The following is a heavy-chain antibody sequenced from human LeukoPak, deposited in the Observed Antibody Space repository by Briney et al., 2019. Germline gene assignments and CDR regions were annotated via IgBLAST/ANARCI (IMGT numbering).Heavy chain of an antibody. CDR2: ISGGGGST. CDR1: GFTFSSYA. V-gene: IGHV3-23*01. Sequence: PGGSLRLSCAASGFTFSSYAMSWVRQSPGKGLEWVSAISGGGGSTYYADSVKGRFTISRDNSKNTLYLQMNSLRAEDRAVYYCAKFFDISTCYFDCWGQGTLVTVSS. J-gene: IGHJ4*02. CDR3: AKFFDISTCYFDC. D-gene: IGHD3-9*01.